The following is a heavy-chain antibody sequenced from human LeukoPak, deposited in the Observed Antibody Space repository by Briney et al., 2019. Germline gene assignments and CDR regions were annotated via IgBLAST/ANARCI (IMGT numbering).Heavy chain of an antibody. D-gene: IGHD5-24*01. V-gene: IGHV3-30*04. J-gene: IGHJ4*02. CDR3: ARSPLDGYNYLDY. CDR1: GFTFSTNA. CDR2: ISYDGNAK. Sequence: GGSLRLSCAASGFTFSTNAMHWVRQAPGKGLEWVAVISYDGNAKYYADSVKGRFTISRDNPKNTLYLQMNSLRPEDTAVYYCARSPLDGYNYLDYWGQGILVTVSS.